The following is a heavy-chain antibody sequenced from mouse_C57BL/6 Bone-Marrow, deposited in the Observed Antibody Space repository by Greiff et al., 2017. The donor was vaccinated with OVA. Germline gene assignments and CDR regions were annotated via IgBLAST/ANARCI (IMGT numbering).Heavy chain of an antibody. J-gene: IGHJ2*01. CDR2: IDPSDSYT. CDR1: GYTFTSYW. D-gene: IGHD1-1*01. Sequence: QVQLQQPGAELVMPGASVKLSCKASGYTFTSYWMHWVKQRPGQGLEWIGEIDPSDSYTNYNQKFKGKSTLTVDKSSSTAYMQLSSLTSEDSAVYYCARENYYGSSPCGYWGQGTTLTVSS. CDR3: ARENYYGSSPCGY. V-gene: IGHV1-69*01.